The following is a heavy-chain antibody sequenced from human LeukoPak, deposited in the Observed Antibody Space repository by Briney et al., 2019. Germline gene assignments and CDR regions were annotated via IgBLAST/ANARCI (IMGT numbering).Heavy chain of an antibody. CDR3: AREGCSSTSCYASQWFPGYYYYYMDV. V-gene: IGHV3-7*01. D-gene: IGHD2-2*01. J-gene: IGHJ6*03. CDR1: GFTFSSYW. CDR2: IKQDGSEK. Sequence: PGGSLRLSCAASGFTFSSYWMSWVRQAPGKGLEWVANIKQDGSEKYYVDSVKGRFTISRNNAKNSLYLQMNSLRAEDTAVYYCAREGCSSTSCYASQWFPGYYYYYMDVWGKGTTVTISS.